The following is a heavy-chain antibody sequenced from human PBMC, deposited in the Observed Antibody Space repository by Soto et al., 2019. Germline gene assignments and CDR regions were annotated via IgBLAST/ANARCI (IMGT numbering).Heavy chain of an antibody. D-gene: IGHD3-22*01. CDR1: GDIFTSYG. CDR3: ARDQEDITMIVGGT. J-gene: IGHJ5*02. CDR2: ISAYNGKT. V-gene: IGHV1-18*01. Sequence: QVQLVQSGAEVKKPGASVKVSCKASGDIFTSYGISWVRQAPGPGLEWMGWISAYNGKTNYAQKFQGRVTMTTDTSTSTANMELRSLRSNDTAVYYCARDQEDITMIVGGTWGQGTLVTVSS.